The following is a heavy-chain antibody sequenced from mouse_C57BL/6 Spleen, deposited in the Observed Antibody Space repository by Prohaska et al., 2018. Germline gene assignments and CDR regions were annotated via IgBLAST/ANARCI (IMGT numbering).Heavy chain of an antibody. J-gene: IGHJ4*01. D-gene: IGHD2-10*02. CDR1: GFNIKDYY. CDR2: IDPEDGDT. Sequence: KLSCTASGFNIKDYYMHWVKQRPEQCLECIGRIDPEDGDTEYDQKFQGKATMTADTSSNTAYLQLSSLTSEDTAVYYCIAYGNYAMDYWGQGTSVTVSS. V-gene: IGHV14-1*01. CDR3: IAYGNYAMDY.